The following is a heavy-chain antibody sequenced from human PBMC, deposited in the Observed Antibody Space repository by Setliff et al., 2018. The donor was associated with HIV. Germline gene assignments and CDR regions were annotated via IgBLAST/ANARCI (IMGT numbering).Heavy chain of an antibody. CDR1: GVSIDTHY. V-gene: IGHV4-59*11. J-gene: IGHJ4*02. CDR2: FYYRGSP. D-gene: IGHD6-6*01. Sequence: PSETLSLTCTVSGVSIDTHYWSWIRQPPGKELEWIGRFYYRGSPRYNPSLRSRVTISGDMSKNQFSLKLHSMAAADTAVYFCASGYSSSSYFDYWGQGSLVTVSS. CDR3: ASGYSSSSYFDY.